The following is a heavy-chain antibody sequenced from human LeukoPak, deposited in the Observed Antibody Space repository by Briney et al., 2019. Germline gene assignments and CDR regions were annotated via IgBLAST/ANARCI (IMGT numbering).Heavy chain of an antibody. CDR2: ISGSGGST. D-gene: IGHD3-10*01. V-gene: IGHV3-23*01. CDR1: GFTFSSYV. Sequence: GGSLRLSCAASGFTFSSYVMSWVRQAPGKGLEWVSAISGSGGSTYYADSVKGRFSISRDNSKNTLYLQMNSLRAEDTAVYYCAKDGTKSTSYHFDYWGQGTLVTVSS. CDR3: AKDGTKSTSYHFDY. J-gene: IGHJ4*02.